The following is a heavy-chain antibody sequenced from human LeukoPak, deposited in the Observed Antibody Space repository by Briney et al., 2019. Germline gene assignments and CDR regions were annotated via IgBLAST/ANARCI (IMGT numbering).Heavy chain of an antibody. Sequence: ASVKASCKASGYTFTSYAMHWVRQAPGQRLEWMGWINAGNGNTKYSQKFQGRVTITRDTSASTAYMELSSLRSEDTAVYYCAREGKLRLGELSLPYWGQGTLVTVSS. CDR1: GYTFTSYA. CDR3: AREGKLRLGELSLPY. D-gene: IGHD3-16*02. J-gene: IGHJ4*02. V-gene: IGHV1-3*01. CDR2: INAGNGNT.